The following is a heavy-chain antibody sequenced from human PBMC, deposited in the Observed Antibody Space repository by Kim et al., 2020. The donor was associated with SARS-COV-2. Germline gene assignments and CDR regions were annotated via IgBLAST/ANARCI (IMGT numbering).Heavy chain of an antibody. Sequence: GGSLRLSCAASGYTFSRYGMQWVRQAPGKGLEWVAAIWCDRDNCEDADSVKGRVTFSRANSENTLYLQMNKMRGEDTAVEYCTMDHGSSYMFADSWCQG. V-gene: IGHV3-33*01. CDR1: GYTFSRYG. D-gene: IGHD3-22*01. J-gene: IGHJ4*02. CDR3: TMDHGSSYMFADS. CDR2: IWCDRDNC.